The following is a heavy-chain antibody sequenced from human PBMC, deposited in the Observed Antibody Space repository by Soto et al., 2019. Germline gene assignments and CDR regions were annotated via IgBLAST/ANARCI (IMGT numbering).Heavy chain of an antibody. Sequence: PSETLSLTCTVSGGSISSSSPYWGWIRQPPGKGLEWIGSIYYSGTTYYNPSLKSRVTISVDTSKNQFSLKLSSVTAADTAVYYCARLKAGYNEPFPWGQGTLLTVS. J-gene: IGHJ5*02. V-gene: IGHV4-39*01. D-gene: IGHD5-12*01. CDR2: IYYSGTT. CDR3: ARLKAGYNEPFP. CDR1: GGSISSSSPY.